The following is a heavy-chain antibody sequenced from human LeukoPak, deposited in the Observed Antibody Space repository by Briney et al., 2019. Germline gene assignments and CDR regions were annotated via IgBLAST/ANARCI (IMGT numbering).Heavy chain of an antibody. CDR3: ARVVSAAGTIDY. CDR2: IYYSGST. Sequence: SETLCLTCTVSGGSISSGGYYWSWIRQHPGKGLEWIGYIYYSGSTYYNPSLKSRVTISVDTSKNQFSLKLSSVTAADTAVYYCARVVSAAGTIDYWGQGTLVTVSS. V-gene: IGHV4-31*03. CDR1: GGSISSGGYY. D-gene: IGHD6-13*01. J-gene: IGHJ4*02.